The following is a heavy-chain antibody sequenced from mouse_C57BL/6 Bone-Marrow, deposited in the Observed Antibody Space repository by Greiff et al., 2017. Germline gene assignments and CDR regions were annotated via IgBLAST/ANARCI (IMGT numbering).Heavy chain of an antibody. D-gene: IGHD3-2*02. CDR2: ISGGGGNT. J-gene: IGHJ2*01. CDR3: ARQPSSGYDY. CDR1: GFTFSSYT. Sequence: EVNVVESGGGSVKPGGSLKLSCAASGFTFSSYTMSWVRQTPEKRLEWVATISGGGGNTYYPDSVKGRFTISRDNAKNTLYLQMSSLRSEDTALYYCARQPSSGYDYWGQGTTLTVSS. V-gene: IGHV5-9*01.